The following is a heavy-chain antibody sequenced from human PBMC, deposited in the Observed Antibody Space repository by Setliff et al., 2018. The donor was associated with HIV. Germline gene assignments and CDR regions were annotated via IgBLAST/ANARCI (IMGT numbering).Heavy chain of an antibody. J-gene: IGHJ6*03. V-gene: IGHV4-4*07. CDR1: GGSTSSYY. D-gene: IGHD2-21*02. Sequence: LSLTCTVSGGSTSSYYWSWIRQPAGKGLEWIGRIYTRGNTNYNPSLRSRVTMSVDTSKNQFSLKVTSVTAADTAVYYCTRDLWGDDYYYNNMDVWGKGTTVTVSS. CDR3: TRDLWGDDYYYNNMDV. CDR2: IYTRGNT.